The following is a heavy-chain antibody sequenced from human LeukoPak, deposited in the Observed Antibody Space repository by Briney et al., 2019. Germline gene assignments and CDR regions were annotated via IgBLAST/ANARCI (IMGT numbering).Heavy chain of an antibody. CDR3: ASSLVVVPGAIKPGAFDI. CDR2: ISSDGITT. V-gene: IGHV3-64*01. Sequence: AGGSLRLSCAASGFTFNNYPMHWVRQAPGKGLEYVSAISSDGITTYYANSVKGRFTISRDNSKNTLYLQMGGLRAEDMAVYYCASSLVVVPGAIKPGAFDIWGQGTMVTL. D-gene: IGHD2-2*01. CDR1: GFTFNNYP. J-gene: IGHJ3*02.